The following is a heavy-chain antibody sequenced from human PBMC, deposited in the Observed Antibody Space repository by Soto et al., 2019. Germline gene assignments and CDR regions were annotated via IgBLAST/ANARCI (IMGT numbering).Heavy chain of an antibody. CDR3: ARVGRGVVVAAIHWFDP. J-gene: IGHJ5*02. D-gene: IGHD2-15*01. Sequence: ETLCLTGPVFGYSISSVYYWGWIRQPPGKGLEWIGSIYHSASTYYNPTPKSRVTISVDTSKNQFSLKLSSVTAADTAVYYCARVGRGVVVAAIHWFDPWGQGTLVTVS. V-gene: IGHV4-38-2*02. CDR2: IYHSAST. CDR1: GYSISSVYY.